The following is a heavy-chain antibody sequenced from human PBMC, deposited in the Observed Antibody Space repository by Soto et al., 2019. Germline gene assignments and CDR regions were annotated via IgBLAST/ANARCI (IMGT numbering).Heavy chain of an antibody. CDR3: ARFMVVLDAFDI. Sequence: SETLSLTCTVSGGSISSSSYYWGWIRQPPGKGLEWIGSIYYSGSTYYNPSLKSRVTISVDTSKNQFSLKLSSVTAADTAVYYCARFMVVLDAFDIWGQGTMVTVS. D-gene: IGHD2-15*01. CDR1: GGSISSSSYY. J-gene: IGHJ3*02. CDR2: IYYSGST. V-gene: IGHV4-39*01.